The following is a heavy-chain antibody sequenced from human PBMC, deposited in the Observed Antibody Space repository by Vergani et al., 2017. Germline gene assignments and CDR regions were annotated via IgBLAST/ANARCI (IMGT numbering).Heavy chain of an antibody. CDR2: ISGSGGST. CDR1: GFTFSSYA. D-gene: IGHD3-16*01. V-gene: IGHV3-23*04. J-gene: IGHJ2*01. CDR3: ARGGYDYVWGSYNWYFDL. Sequence: EVQLVETGGGLIQPGGSLRLSCAASGFTFSSYAMSWVRQAPGKGLEWVSAISGSGGSTYYADSVKGRFTISRDNSKNTLYLQMNSLRAEDTAVYYCARGGYDYVWGSYNWYFDLWGRGTLVTVSS.